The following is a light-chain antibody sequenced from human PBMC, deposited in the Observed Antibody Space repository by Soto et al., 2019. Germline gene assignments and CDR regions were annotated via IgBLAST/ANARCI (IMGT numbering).Light chain of an antibody. J-gene: IGKJ4*01. Sequence: DIQMTQSPSSLSASVGDRVTITCRASQSISSHLNWYQQKPGKAPKLLIYAASSLQSGVPDRFSGSGSGTDFTLTISSLQSEDFVVYYCQQYHDWPLTFGGGTKVDNK. V-gene: IGKV1-39*01. CDR2: AAS. CDR1: QSISSH. CDR3: QQYHDWPLT.